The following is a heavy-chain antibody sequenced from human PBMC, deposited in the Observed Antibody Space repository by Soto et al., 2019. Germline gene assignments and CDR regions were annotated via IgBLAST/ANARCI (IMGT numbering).Heavy chain of an antibody. CDR3: ARVASDYGDAYYFDY. V-gene: IGHV1-69*02. Sequence: ASVKVSCKASGGTFSSYTISWVRQAPGQGLEWMGRIIPILGIANYAQKFQGRVTITADKSTSTAYMGLSSLRSEDTAVYYCARVASDYGDAYYFDYWGQGTLVTVSS. D-gene: IGHD4-17*01. CDR1: GGTFSSYT. J-gene: IGHJ4*02. CDR2: IIPILGIA.